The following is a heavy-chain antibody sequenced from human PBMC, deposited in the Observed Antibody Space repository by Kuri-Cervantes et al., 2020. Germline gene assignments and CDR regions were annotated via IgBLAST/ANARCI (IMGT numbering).Heavy chain of an antibody. D-gene: IGHD4-17*01. CDR2: ISSGETI. Sequence: GESLKISCAASGSTFSSSEMSWVRQAPGKGLEWVSYISSGETISYADSVKGRFTISRDNAKNSLYLQMNSLRAEDTAVYYCARVEVTTNYYYYMDVWGKGTTVTVSS. CDR1: GSTFSSSE. CDR3: ARVEVTTNYYYYMDV. J-gene: IGHJ6*03. V-gene: IGHV3-48*03.